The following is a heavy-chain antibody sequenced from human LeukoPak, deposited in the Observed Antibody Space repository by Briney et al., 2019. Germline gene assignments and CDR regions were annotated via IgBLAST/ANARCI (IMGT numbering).Heavy chain of an antibody. Sequence: GSLRLSCAASGFTVSSNYMSWVRQAPGKGLEWVSAISGSGGSTYYADSVKGRFTISRDNSKNTLYLQMNSLRAEDTAVYYCAKVMGYCSGGSCHCFDYWGQGTLVTVSS. D-gene: IGHD2-15*01. CDR1: GFTVSSNY. J-gene: IGHJ4*02. V-gene: IGHV3-23*01. CDR3: AKVMGYCSGGSCHCFDY. CDR2: ISGSGGST.